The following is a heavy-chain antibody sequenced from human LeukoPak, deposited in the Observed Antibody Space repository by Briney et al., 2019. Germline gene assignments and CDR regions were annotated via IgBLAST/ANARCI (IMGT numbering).Heavy chain of an antibody. J-gene: IGHJ4*02. D-gene: IGHD4-17*01. CDR3: ARGDLSYGDYSFDY. CDR2: INSDGSSI. Sequence: PGGSLRLSCAAFGFTFSSYAMSWVRQAPGKGLVWVSRINSDGSSINYADSVKGRFTISRDNAKNTLYLQMNSLRAADTAVYYCARGDLSYGDYSFDYWGQGTLVTVSS. CDR1: GFTFSSYA. V-gene: IGHV3-74*01.